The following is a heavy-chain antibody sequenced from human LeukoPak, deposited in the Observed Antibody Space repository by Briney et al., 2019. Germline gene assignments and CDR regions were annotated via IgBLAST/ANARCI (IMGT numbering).Heavy chain of an antibody. J-gene: IGHJ6*02. D-gene: IGHD5-18*01. CDR3: ARETPTVDTAPGYYGMDV. CDR2: IYYSGST. Sequence: SETLSLTCTVSGGSISSYYWSWIRQPPGKGLEWIGYIYYSGSTNYSPSLKSRVTISVDTSKNQFSLKLSSVTAADTAVYYCARETPTVDTAPGYYGMDVWGQGTTVTVSS. CDR1: GGSISSYY. V-gene: IGHV4-59*01.